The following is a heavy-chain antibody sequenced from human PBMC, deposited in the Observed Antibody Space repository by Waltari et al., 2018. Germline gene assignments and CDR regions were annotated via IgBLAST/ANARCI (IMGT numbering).Heavy chain of an antibody. D-gene: IGHD4-17*01. J-gene: IGHJ4*02. CDR2: INGDGSST. Sequence: EVQLEESGGGLVQPGGSLRLSCPAHGFTFSRHWLHWVRQAPGKGLVWVSRINGDGSSTSYADSVKGRFTISRDNAKNTLYLQMNSLRAEDTAVYYCSRDLQHGDFGRGRDYWGQGTLVTVSS. CDR1: GFTFSRHW. V-gene: IGHV3-74*01. CDR3: SRDLQHGDFGRGRDY.